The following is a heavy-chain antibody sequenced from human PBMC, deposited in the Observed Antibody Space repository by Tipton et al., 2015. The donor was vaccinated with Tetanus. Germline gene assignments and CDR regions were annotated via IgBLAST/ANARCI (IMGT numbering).Heavy chain of an antibody. CDR2: IYFEGST. CDR1: GGSFSGFY. Sequence: GLVKPSETLSLTCAVSGGSFSGFYWGWIRQPPGRGLEWIASIYFEGSTYYSPSLKSRVTIAVDRSQNVFSLNLTSVTAADTAVYYCARHLYGYWFDPWGQGALVTVSS. V-gene: IGHV4-39*01. CDR3: ARHLYGYWFDP. J-gene: IGHJ5*02. D-gene: IGHD3-10*01.